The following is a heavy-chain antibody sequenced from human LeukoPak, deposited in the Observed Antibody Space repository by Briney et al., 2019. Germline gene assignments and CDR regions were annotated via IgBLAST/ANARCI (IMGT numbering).Heavy chain of an antibody. Sequence: GASVKVSCKASGYTFTSYGISWVRQAPGQGLEWMGWISAYNGNTNYAQKLQGRVTMTTDTSTSTAYMELRSLRSDDTAVYYCARDTVTTYVGNRFDYWGQGTLVTVSS. CDR3: ARDTVTTYVGNRFDY. CDR1: GYTFTSYG. J-gene: IGHJ4*02. D-gene: IGHD4-11*01. V-gene: IGHV1-18*01. CDR2: ISAYNGNT.